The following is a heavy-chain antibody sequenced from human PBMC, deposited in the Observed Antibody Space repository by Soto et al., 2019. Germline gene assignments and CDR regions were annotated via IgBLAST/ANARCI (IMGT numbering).Heavy chain of an antibody. Sequence: GGSLRLSCAASGFTFRSFTMNWVRQAPGKGLEWVSTISSNSAYIYYTDALRGRFTISRDNAKNSLHLQMTSLRAEDTAVYYCTRDASRDSSARGWFDPWGPGTLVTVSS. CDR2: ISSNSAYI. D-gene: IGHD6-13*01. V-gene: IGHV3-21*01. CDR3: TRDASRDSSARGWFDP. CDR1: GFTFRSFT. J-gene: IGHJ5*02.